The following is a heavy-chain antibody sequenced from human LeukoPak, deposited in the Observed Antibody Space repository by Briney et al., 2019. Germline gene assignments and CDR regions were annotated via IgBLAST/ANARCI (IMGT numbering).Heavy chain of an antibody. D-gene: IGHD3-10*01. CDR1: GFTFSSYA. V-gene: IGHV3-15*01. CDR2: IKSKTDGGTT. Sequence: GGSLRLSCAASGFTFSSYAMSWVRQAPGKGLEWVGRIKSKTDGGTTDYAAPVKGRFTISRDDSKNTLYLQMNSLKTEDTAVYYCTTDNIWSPRKINWGQGTLVTVSS. J-gene: IGHJ4*02. CDR3: TTDNIWSPRKIN.